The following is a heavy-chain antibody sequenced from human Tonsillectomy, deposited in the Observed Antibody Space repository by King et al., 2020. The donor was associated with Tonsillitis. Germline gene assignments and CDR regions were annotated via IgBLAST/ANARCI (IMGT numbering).Heavy chain of an antibody. CDR3: ALLTAAEYFQH. CDR2: IYWDDDK. Sequence: ITLKESGPTLVKPTQTLTLTCTFSGFSLSTSGVGVGWIRQPPGKALEWLALIYWDDDKRYSPSLKSRLTITKDTSKNQVVLTMTNMDPVDTATYYCALLTAAEYFQHWGQGTLVTASS. D-gene: IGHD3-9*01. J-gene: IGHJ1*01. CDR1: GFSLSTSGVG. V-gene: IGHV2-5*02.